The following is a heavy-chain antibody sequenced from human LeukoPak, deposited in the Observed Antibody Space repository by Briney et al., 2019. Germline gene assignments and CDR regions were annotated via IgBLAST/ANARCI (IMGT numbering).Heavy chain of an antibody. CDR3: ARRYDSSWTFDY. D-gene: IGHD6-13*01. Sequence: SETLSLSCTVSGGSINSYYWNWIRQPPGRELEWIGHIHYSGSTTYSPSLKSRVTISLDTSKNQFSLKLSSVTAADTAVYYCARRYDSSWTFDYWGQGTLVTVSS. CDR1: GGSINSYY. J-gene: IGHJ4*02. V-gene: IGHV4-59*08. CDR2: IHYSGST.